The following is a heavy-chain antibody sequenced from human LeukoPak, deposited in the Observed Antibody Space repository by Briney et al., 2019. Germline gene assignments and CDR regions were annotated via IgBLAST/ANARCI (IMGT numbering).Heavy chain of an antibody. CDR2: IYSGGST. CDR3: ARRDYGSGSFFGIDY. Sequence: GGSLRLSCAASGFTVSSNYMSWVRQAPGKGLEWVSVIYSGGSTYYADSVKGRFTISRDNARNSLYLQMNSLRDEDTAVYYCARRDYGSGSFFGIDYWGQGTLVTVSS. J-gene: IGHJ4*02. CDR1: GFTVSSNY. V-gene: IGHV3-66*04. D-gene: IGHD3-10*01.